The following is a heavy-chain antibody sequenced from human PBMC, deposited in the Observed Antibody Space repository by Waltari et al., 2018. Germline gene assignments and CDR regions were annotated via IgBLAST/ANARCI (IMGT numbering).Heavy chain of an antibody. CDR3: QRGDY. J-gene: IGHJ4*02. CDR1: GFTFSNFW. CDR2: INQDGSGE. Sequence: EVQLVESGGGLVQPGGSLRLSCAASGFTFSNFWMGWARQASGKGLEWVANINQDGSGEYELDSVKGRFTISRDNARNSLYLQMNSLRAEDTAVYYCQRGDYWGQGTLVTVSS. V-gene: IGHV3-7*04.